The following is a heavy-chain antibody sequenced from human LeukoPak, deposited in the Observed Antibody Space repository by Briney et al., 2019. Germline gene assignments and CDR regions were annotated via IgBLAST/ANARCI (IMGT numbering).Heavy chain of an antibody. Sequence: PGGSLRLSCAASGFNFDDYAVYWVRQSPGKGLEWVSLISWDGGSTYYSDSVKGRFIISRDNSKNSLYLQMNSLRVEDTALYYCARDRCRSSSCYTGRGMAYYMDVWGRGTTVSVSS. CDR1: GFNFDDYA. CDR2: ISWDGGST. D-gene: IGHD2-2*02. J-gene: IGHJ6*03. V-gene: IGHV3-43D*04. CDR3: ARDRCRSSSCYTGRGMAYYMDV.